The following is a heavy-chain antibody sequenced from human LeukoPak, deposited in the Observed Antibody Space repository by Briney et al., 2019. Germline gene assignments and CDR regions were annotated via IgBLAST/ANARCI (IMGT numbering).Heavy chain of an antibody. CDR3: ARTRGSGSYYNGWFDP. J-gene: IGHJ5*02. V-gene: IGHV4-39*07. Sequence: SETLSLTCTVSGGSISSSSYYWGWIRQPPGKGLEWIGSIYYSGSTYYNPSLKSRVTISVDTSENQFSLKLSSVTAADTAVYYCARTRGSGSYYNGWFDPWGQGTLVTVSS. CDR1: GGSISSSSYY. D-gene: IGHD3-10*01. CDR2: IYYSGST.